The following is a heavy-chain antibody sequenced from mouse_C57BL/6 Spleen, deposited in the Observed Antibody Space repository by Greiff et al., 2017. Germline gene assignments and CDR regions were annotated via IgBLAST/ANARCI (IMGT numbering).Heavy chain of an antibody. V-gene: IGHV1-39*01. CDR1: GYSSTDYN. Sequence: VQLLQSGPELVKPGALVQISCMALGYSSTDYNMNWAKQSNGKNLEWIGVMNPNYGTTTFNQTYKGKATLTVDQSSSTAYMQLNSLTSEDSAVYYCARGTLTTGVAMHWYFDGWGTGTTVTVSS. CDR2: MNPNYGTT. J-gene: IGHJ1*03. CDR3: ARGTLTTGVAMHWYFDG. D-gene: IGHD1-1*01.